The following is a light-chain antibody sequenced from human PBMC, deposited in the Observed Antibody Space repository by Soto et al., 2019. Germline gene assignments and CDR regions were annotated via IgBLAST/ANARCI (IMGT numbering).Light chain of an antibody. V-gene: IGKV1-33*01. J-gene: IGKJ3*01. Sequence: DIQVTQSPSSLSASVGARVSITCQASEDIRTSLSWFQYKPGRAPKLLIYGASYLETGVPSRFRGSGSGTDFTLTISSLQPEAIATYYCQHYNNLPPFTFGPGTVVDVK. CDR3: QHYNNLPPFT. CDR2: GAS. CDR1: EDIRTS.